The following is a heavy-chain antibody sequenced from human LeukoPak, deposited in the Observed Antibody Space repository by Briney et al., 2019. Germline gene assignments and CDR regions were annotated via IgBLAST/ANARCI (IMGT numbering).Heavy chain of an antibody. CDR3: ATIAAAGYYYYYYMDV. D-gene: IGHD6-13*01. J-gene: IGHJ6*03. CDR1: GGTFSSYA. CDR2: IIPIFGTA. V-gene: IGHV1-69*05. Sequence: GASVTVSCKASGGTFSSYAISWVRQAPGQGLERMGGIIPIFGTANYAQKFQGRVTITTDESTSTAYMELSSLRSEDTAVYYCATIAAAGYYYYYYMDVWGKGTTVTVSS.